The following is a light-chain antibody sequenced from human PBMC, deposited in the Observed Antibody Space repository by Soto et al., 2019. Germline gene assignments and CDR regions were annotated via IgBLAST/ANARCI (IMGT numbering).Light chain of an antibody. CDR1: QGISSY. CDR2: AAS. J-gene: IGKJ4*01. CDR3: QQLNSFPLT. Sequence: DIQLPQSPSFLSASVADRVTITCRASQGISSYLAWYQQKPGKAPKLLIYAASTLQSGVPSRCSGSGSGTEFTLTISSLQPEDFSTYYCQQLNSFPLTFGGGTKVEIK. V-gene: IGKV1-9*01.